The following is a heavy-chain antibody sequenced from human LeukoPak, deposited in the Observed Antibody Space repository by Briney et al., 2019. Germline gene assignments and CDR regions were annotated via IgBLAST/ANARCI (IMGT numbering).Heavy chain of an antibody. CDR3: ARAGSYFLDY. CDR2: ISSSSSYI. CDR1: GFTLSRHS. J-gene: IGHJ4*02. D-gene: IGHD1-26*01. V-gene: IGHV3-21*01. Sequence: GSLRLSCAASGFTLSRHSMNWVRQAPGKGLEWVSSISSSSSYIYYADSVKGRFTISRDNAKNSLYLQMNSLRAEDTAVYYCARAGSYFLDYWGQGTLVTVSS.